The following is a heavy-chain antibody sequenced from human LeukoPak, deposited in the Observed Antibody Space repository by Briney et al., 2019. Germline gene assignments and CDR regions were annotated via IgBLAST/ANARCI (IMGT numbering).Heavy chain of an antibody. J-gene: IGHJ6*03. CDR1: GGSISSYY. CDR3: ARVYSSSSYYYYYYMDV. Sequence: SETLSLTCTVSGGSISSYYWSWIRQPPGKGLEWIGYIYYSGSTNYNPSLKSRVTISVDTSKNQFSLKLSSVTAADTAVYYCARVYSSSSYYYYYYMDVWGKGTTVTVSS. CDR2: IYYSGST. D-gene: IGHD6-6*01. V-gene: IGHV4-59*01.